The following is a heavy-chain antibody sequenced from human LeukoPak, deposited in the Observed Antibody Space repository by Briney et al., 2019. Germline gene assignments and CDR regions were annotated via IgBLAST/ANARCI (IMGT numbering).Heavy chain of an antibody. Sequence: ASVKVSCKASGYTFTSYGISWVRQAPGQGLEWMGWISAYNGNTNYAQKLQGRVTMTTDTSTSTAYMELRSLRSDDTAVYYCAGDPSGGWWELLGPSDPPTVHFDYWGQGTLVTVSS. CDR2: ISAYNGNT. D-gene: IGHD1-26*01. CDR3: AGDPSGGWWELLGPSDPPTVHFDY. V-gene: IGHV1-18*01. CDR1: GYTFTSYG. J-gene: IGHJ4*02.